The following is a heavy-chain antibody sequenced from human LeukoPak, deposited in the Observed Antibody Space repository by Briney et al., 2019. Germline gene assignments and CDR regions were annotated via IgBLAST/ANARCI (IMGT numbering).Heavy chain of an antibody. CDR3: AKTRIAAANWFDP. CDR2: IYPGDSDT. D-gene: IGHD6-13*01. CDR1: GYRFTSYW. J-gene: IGHJ5*02. Sequence: GESLKISCKGSGYRFTSYWIGWVRQMPGKGLEWMGIIYPGDSDTRYSPSFQGQVTISADKSISTAYLQWSSLKASDTAMYYCAKTRIAAANWFDPWGQGTLVTVSS. V-gene: IGHV5-51*01.